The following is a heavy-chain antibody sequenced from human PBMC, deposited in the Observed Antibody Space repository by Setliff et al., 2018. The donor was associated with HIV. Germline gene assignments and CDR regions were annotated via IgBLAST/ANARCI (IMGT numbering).Heavy chain of an antibody. J-gene: IGHJ2*01. Sequence: ASVKVSCKTSGYTFTGYFMHWVRQAPRQGLEWMGGIIPIFGSTTYAQKFQDRVTITADESKDTVEMELSSLTSEDTAVYYCARDDHYYDMGSILSDWFFDLWDRGTLVTVSS. CDR2: IIPIFGST. D-gene: IGHD3-22*01. CDR1: GYTFTGYF. V-gene: IGHV1-69*13. CDR3: ARDDHYYDMGSILSDWFFDL.